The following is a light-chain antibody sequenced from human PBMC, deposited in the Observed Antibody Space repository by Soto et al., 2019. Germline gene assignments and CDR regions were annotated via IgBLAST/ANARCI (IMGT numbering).Light chain of an antibody. CDR3: QQYGSSPVT. CDR1: QSVSSS. Sequence: EIMMTQYPPTLSVSPGERATLSCRASQSVSSSLVWYQQKPGQAPRLLIYGASTRATGTPARFSGSGSGTDFTLTISRLEPEDFAVYYCQQYGSSPVTFGQGTRLEIK. V-gene: IGKV3-20*01. CDR2: GAS. J-gene: IGKJ5*01.